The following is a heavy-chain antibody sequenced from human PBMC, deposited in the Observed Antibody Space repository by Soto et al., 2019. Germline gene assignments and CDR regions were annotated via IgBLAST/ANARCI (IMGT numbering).Heavy chain of an antibody. Sequence: QVQLVQSGGGVVQPGRSLRLSCAASGFSFNSYGLHWVRQAPGRGLEWVAVISFDGSTQYYADSVKGRFTISRDKDKNTLYLQLSSLGAEDTAVYYCAREKDTTSSIHFWGQGTLVPVSS. D-gene: IGHD1-1*01. CDR1: GFSFNSYG. CDR2: ISFDGSTQ. CDR3: AREKDTTSSIHF. V-gene: IGHV3-30*03. J-gene: IGHJ4*02.